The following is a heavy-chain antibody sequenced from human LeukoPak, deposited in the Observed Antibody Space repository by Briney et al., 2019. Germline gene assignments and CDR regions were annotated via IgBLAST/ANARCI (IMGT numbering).Heavy chain of an antibody. V-gene: IGHV3-7*01. D-gene: IGHD2-21*01. Sequence: PGGSLRLSCAASGFIFSSYCMTWVRQAPGKGLEWVAEIIQDGGATYYVDSVKGRFTISRDNDKRSTYLQMNSLRAEDTAVYYCARDPYCGGDCARFYFDYWGQGSLVTVSS. J-gene: IGHJ4*02. CDR1: GFIFSSYC. CDR2: IIQDGGAT. CDR3: ARDPYCGGDCARFYFDY.